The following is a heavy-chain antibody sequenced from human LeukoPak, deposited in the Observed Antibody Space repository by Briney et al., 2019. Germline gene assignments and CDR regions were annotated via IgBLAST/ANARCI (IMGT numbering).Heavy chain of an antibody. D-gene: IGHD6-6*01. CDR2: IYSSGST. CDR3: ARESGVARPGIDY. CDR1: GGSISNHY. V-gene: IGHV4-59*11. Sequence: SETLSLTCSVSGGSISNHYWSWIRQAPGKTLEYIGNIYSSGSTYYNPSLKSRLTISLDTSQNQFSLRLTSVGAAATAVYYCARESGVARPGIDYWGQGTLVAVSS. J-gene: IGHJ4*02.